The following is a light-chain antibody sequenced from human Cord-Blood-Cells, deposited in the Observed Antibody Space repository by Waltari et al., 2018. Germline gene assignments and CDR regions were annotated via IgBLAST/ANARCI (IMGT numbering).Light chain of an antibody. V-gene: IGKV2-28*01. CDR1: QSLLHSNGYNY. CDR3: MQALQTPLT. J-gene: IGKJ4*01. Sequence: DIVMPQSPLSLPVTPGEPASISFRSCQSLLHSNGYNYLDWYLQKPGQSPQLRIYLGSNRASGVPDRFSGSGSGTDFTLKISRVEAEDVGVYYCMQALQTPLTFGGGTKVEIK. CDR2: LGS.